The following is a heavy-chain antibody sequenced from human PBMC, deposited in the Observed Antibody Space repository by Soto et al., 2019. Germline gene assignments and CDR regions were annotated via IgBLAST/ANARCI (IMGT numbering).Heavy chain of an antibody. V-gene: IGHV1-2*02. CDR2: INPNSGGT. Sequence: ASVKVSCKASGYTFTGYYMHWVRQAPGQGLEWMGWINPNSGGTNYAQKFQGRVTMTRDTSISTAYMELSRLRSDDTAVYYCARGQQLASEYFQHWGQGTLVTVSS. J-gene: IGHJ1*01. CDR1: GYTFTGYY. CDR3: ARGQQLASEYFQH. D-gene: IGHD6-13*01.